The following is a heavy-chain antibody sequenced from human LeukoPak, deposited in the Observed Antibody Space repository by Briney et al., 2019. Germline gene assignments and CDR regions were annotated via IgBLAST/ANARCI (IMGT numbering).Heavy chain of an antibody. Sequence: PGGSLRLSCAASGFTFSSYSMNWVRQAPGKGLEWVSSISSSSSYIYYADSVKGRFTISRDNAKNSLYLQMNSLRAEDTAVYYCAREGDSSGYDALDIWGQGTMVTVSS. CDR3: AREGDSSGYDALDI. CDR1: GFTFSSYS. CDR2: ISSSSSYI. V-gene: IGHV3-21*01. D-gene: IGHD3-22*01. J-gene: IGHJ3*02.